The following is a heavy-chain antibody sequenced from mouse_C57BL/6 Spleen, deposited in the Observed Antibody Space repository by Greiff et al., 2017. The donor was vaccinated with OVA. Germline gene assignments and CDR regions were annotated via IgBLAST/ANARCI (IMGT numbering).Heavy chain of an antibody. J-gene: IGHJ2*01. CDR1: GYTFTSYW. D-gene: IGHD3-3*01. V-gene: IGHV1-55*01. CDR3: AGTKGYFDY. Sequence: QVQLQQSGAELVKPGASVKMSCKASGYTFTSYWITWVKQRPGQGLEWIGDIYPGSGSTNYNEKFKSKATLTVDTSSSTAYMQLSSLTSEDAAVYYCAGTKGYFDYWGQGTTLTVSS. CDR2: IYPGSGST.